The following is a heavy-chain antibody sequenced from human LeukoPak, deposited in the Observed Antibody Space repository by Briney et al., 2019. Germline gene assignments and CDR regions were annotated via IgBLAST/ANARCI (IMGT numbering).Heavy chain of an antibody. CDR2: INAGNGNT. J-gene: IGHJ4*02. Sequence: ASVKVSCKASGYTFTSYAMHWVRQAPGQGLEWMGWINAGNGNTKYSQKFQGRVTITRDTSASTAYMELSSLRSEDTAVYYCARGAVAGIPTPDYWGQGTLVTVSS. CDR3: ARGAVAGIPTPDY. V-gene: IGHV1-3*01. D-gene: IGHD6-19*01. CDR1: GYTFTSYA.